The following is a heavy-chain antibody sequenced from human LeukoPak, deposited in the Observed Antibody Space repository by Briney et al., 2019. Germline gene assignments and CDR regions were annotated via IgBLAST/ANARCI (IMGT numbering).Heavy chain of an antibody. Sequence: GGSLRLSCAASGFTFSNYSMNWVRQAPGKGLEWVSDISGSGAVTYYGAYVKAQVTNYRDNSKDTLYLQMTSLRAEDTAVYFCAKDQHSTSLSYMDVWGDGTTVTVSS. CDR3: AKDQHSTSLSYMDV. V-gene: IGHV3-23*01. J-gene: IGHJ6*03. CDR1: GFTFSNYS. D-gene: IGHD6-6*01. CDR2: ISGSGAVT.